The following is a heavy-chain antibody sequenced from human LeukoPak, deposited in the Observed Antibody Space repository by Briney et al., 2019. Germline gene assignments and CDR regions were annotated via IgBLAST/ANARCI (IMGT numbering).Heavy chain of an antibody. Sequence: PSETLSLTCTVSGGSISSYYWNWIRQPPGKGLEWIGEIYHSGSTNYNPSLKSRVTISVDKSKNQFSLKLSSVTAADTAVYYCARVLTSGYDPGGFDYWGQGTLVTVSS. V-gene: IGHV4-59*12. CDR3: ARVLTSGYDPGGFDY. CDR1: GGSISSYY. D-gene: IGHD5-12*01. CDR2: IYHSGST. J-gene: IGHJ4*02.